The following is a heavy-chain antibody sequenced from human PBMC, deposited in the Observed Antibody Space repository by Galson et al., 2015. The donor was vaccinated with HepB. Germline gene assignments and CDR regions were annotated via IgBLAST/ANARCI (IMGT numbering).Heavy chain of an antibody. CDR2: IEQHGSEK. CDR1: GFTFISYW. Sequence: SLRLSCAASGFTFISYWMTWVRQAPGKGLEWVAHIEQHGSEKYYVDSVKGRFTISRDNAKNSLDLQMNTLRAEDTAVYYCARVRSTWYAAFDIWGQGTMVTVSS. D-gene: IGHD6-13*01. V-gene: IGHV3-7*03. J-gene: IGHJ3*02. CDR3: ARVRSTWYAAFDI.